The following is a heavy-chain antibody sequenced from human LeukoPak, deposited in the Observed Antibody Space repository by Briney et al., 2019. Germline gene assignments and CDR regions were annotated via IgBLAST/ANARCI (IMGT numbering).Heavy chain of an antibody. J-gene: IGHJ4*02. Sequence: SETLSLTCTVSGGSISSYYWSWIRQPPGKGLEWIGYIYYSGSTNYNPSLKSRVTISVDTSKNQFSLKLSSVTAADTAVYYCARGGSYGDYVLWYFDYWGQGTLVTVSS. CDR2: IYYSGST. CDR3: ARGGSYGDYVLWYFDY. CDR1: GGSISSYY. V-gene: IGHV4-59*01. D-gene: IGHD4-17*01.